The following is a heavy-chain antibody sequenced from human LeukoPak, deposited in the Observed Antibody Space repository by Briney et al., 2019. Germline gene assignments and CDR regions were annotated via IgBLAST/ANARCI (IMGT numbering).Heavy chain of an antibody. CDR1: GFTFRSFG. CDR2: ISSSGDST. V-gene: IGHV3-23*01. CDR3: ARWSYRYNWNPDTVGYYYYYMDV. Sequence: GGSLRLSCAASGFTFRSFGMNWVRQAPGKGLEWVSGISSSGDSTVYADSVKGRFTISRDNSKNTLYLQMNSLRAEDTAVYYCARWSYRYNWNPDTVGYYYYYMDVWGKGTTVTVSS. J-gene: IGHJ6*03. D-gene: IGHD1-20*01.